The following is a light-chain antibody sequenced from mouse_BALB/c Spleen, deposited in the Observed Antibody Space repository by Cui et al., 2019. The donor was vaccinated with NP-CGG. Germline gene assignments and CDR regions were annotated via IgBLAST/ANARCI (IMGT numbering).Light chain of an antibody. J-gene: IGLJ1*01. V-gene: IGLV1*01. Sequence: AVMTQESAITTSPGETVTLTCRSSTGAVTTSNYANWVQEKPDHLFTGLIGGTNNRAPGVPARFSGSLIGDKAVLTITGAQTVDEAIYFCALWYSNHWVFGGGTKLTVL. CDR2: GTN. CDR1: TGAVTTSNY. CDR3: ALWYSNHWV.